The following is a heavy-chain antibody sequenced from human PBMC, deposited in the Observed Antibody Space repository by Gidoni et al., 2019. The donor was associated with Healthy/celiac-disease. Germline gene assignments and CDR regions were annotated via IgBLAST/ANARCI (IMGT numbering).Heavy chain of an antibody. CDR1: GYTFSSYA. J-gene: IGHJ4*02. D-gene: IGHD5-12*01. V-gene: IGHV3-30-3*01. CDR3: ARSLCSTSCSYVDIVATMVDY. Sequence: QVQLVESGGGVVQPGRSLRLSCAAPGYTFSSYAMHWVRQAPGKGLEWVAVISYDGSNKYYADSVKGRFTISRDNSKNTLYLQMNSLRAEDTAVYYCARSLCSTSCSYVDIVATMVDYWGQGTLVTVSS. CDR2: ISYDGSNK.